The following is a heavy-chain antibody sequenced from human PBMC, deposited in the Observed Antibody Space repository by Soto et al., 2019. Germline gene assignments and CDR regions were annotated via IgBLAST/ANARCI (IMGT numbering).Heavy chain of an antibody. V-gene: IGHV5-10-1*01. D-gene: IGHD2-2*01. CDR3: ARIYCTTTTCDSWFDP. J-gene: IGHJ5*02. Sequence: GESLKIPCTGFGYTFTTFWISWVRQMPGKGLEWMGRIDPGGTYASYSPAFQGHVTISADKATSTAYLQWSSLKASDTAMYFCARIYCTTTTCDSWFDPWGQGTLVTVSS. CDR1: GYTFTTFW. CDR2: IDPGGTYA.